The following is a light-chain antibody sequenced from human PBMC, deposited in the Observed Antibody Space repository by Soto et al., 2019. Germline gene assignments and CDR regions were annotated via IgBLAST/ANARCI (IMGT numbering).Light chain of an antibody. V-gene: IGKV1-9*01. Sequence: DVQLTQAPSFLSASVGDRVTISCRSRQGISSSLGWYQQEPWKAPKLLFCAASTLQSGVPSRFSVSRSGTEFTLTISSLQPEDFVPYYCQQLYIYPYNFGQGTKLEIK. CDR2: AAS. J-gene: IGKJ2*01. CDR3: QQLYIYPYN. CDR1: QGISSS.